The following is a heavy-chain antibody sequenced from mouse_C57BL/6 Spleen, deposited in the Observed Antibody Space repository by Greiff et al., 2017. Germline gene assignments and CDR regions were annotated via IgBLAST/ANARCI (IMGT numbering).Heavy chain of an antibody. Sequence: VQLQQSGTVLARPGASVKMSCKTSGYTFTSYWMHWVKQRPGQGLEWIGAIYPGNSDTSYNQKFKGKAKLTAVTSASTAYMELSSLTNEDSAVYYCTRGVYSNYGYFDYWGQGTTLTVSS. J-gene: IGHJ2*01. V-gene: IGHV1-5*01. D-gene: IGHD2-5*01. CDR1: GYTFTSYW. CDR3: TRGVYSNYGYFDY. CDR2: IYPGNSDT.